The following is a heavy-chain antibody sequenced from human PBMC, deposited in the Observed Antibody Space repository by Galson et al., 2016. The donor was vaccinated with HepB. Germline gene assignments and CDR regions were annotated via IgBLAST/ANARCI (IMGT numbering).Heavy chain of an antibody. Sequence: SLRLSCAASGFTFDDYAMHWVRQAPGKGLEWISGISWNTGDIRSADGVKGRFTISRDNAKSSIYMQMNSLRIEDTALYYCAKDQGGDVLTGYPFDYWGQGTLVTVSS. D-gene: IGHD3-9*01. CDR3: AKDQGGDVLTGYPFDY. CDR2: ISWNTGDI. J-gene: IGHJ4*02. CDR1: GFTFDDYA. V-gene: IGHV3-9*01.